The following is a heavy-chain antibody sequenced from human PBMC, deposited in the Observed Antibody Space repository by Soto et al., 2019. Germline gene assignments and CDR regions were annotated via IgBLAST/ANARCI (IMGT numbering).Heavy chain of an antibody. J-gene: IGHJ4*02. CDR3: ASQLESTTYFDY. V-gene: IGHV4-39*01. CDR1: GGSISNSDYF. Sequence: LQLQESGPGLVKPSETLSLTCTVSGGSISNSDYFWAWMRQPPGKGLEWVGTISHTGSPRYNPSLKSRVPLSVDTSKNQFSLRLSSVTAADTAVFYCASQLESTTYFDYWGRGTLVTVSS. D-gene: IGHD1-1*01. CDR2: ISHTGSP.